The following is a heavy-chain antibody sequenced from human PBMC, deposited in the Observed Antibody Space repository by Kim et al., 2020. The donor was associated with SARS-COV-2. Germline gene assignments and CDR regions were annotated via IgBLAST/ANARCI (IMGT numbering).Heavy chain of an antibody. J-gene: IGHJ3*02. CDR3: AFTYYYGSGSYYHAFDM. D-gene: IGHD3-10*01. CDR1: GGSISSGGYY. V-gene: IGHV4-31*03. Sequence: SETLSLTCTVSGGSISSGGYYWSWIRQHPGKGLEWIGYIYYSGSTYYNPSLKSRVTISVDTSKNQFSLKLSSVTAADTAVYYCAFTYYYGSGSYYHAFDMWGQGTMVTVSS. CDR2: IYYSGST.